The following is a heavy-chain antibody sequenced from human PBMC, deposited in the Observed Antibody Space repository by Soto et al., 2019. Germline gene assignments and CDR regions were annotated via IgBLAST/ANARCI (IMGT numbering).Heavy chain of an antibody. Sequence: GESLKISCAASGFTFSSYDMHWVRQATGKGLEWVSAIGTAGDTYYPGSVKGRFTISRENAKNSLYLQMNSLRAGDTAVYYCARAYSSSTREDYYYGMDVWGQGTTVTVSS. CDR1: GFTFSSYD. CDR2: IGTAGDT. CDR3: ARAYSSSTREDYYYGMDV. D-gene: IGHD6-6*01. J-gene: IGHJ6*02. V-gene: IGHV3-13*01.